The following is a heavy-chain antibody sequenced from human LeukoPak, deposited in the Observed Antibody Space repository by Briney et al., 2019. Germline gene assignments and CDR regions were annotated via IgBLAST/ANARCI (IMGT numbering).Heavy chain of an antibody. Sequence: GGSRKLSCSAAGFTFRGSAMHWVRQASGKGLEFVGRSRSKANSYATAYAASVKGRFTISRDDSKNTAYLQMNSLQTEDPAVYYCTTRPADDSSGYWRSWGQGTMLTVSS. CDR2: SRSKANSYAT. J-gene: IGHJ3*01. CDR1: GFTFRGSA. D-gene: IGHD3-22*01. CDR3: TTRPADDSSGYWRS. V-gene: IGHV3-73*01.